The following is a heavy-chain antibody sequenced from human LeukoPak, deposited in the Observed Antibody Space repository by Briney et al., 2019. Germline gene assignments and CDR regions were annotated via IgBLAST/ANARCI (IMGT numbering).Heavy chain of an antibody. J-gene: IGHJ4*02. CDR1: GYTFTSYG. D-gene: IGHD3-16*02. Sequence: GASVKVSCTASGYTFTSYGISWVRQAPGQGLEWMGWISAYNGNTNYAQKLQGRVTMTTDTSTSTAYMELRSLRSDDTAVYYCARESVYDYVWGSYRQIDYWGQGTLVTVSS. CDR3: ARESVYDYVWGSYRQIDY. CDR2: ISAYNGNT. V-gene: IGHV1-18*01.